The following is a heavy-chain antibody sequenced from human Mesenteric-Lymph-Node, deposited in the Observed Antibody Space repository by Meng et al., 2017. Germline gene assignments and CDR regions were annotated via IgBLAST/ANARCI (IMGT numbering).Heavy chain of an antibody. Sequence: EVQLVESGGGLVKPVGSLRLSCAASGFTFSSYTMKWVRRAPGKGLEWVSSISSSSNYIYSADSVKGRFTISRDNAKNSLYLQMNSLRAEDTAVYYCARDTPGLLFDYWGQGTLVTVSS. J-gene: IGHJ4*02. CDR3: ARDTPGLLFDY. D-gene: IGHD5-18*01. CDR2: ISSSSNYI. V-gene: IGHV3-21*01. CDR1: GFTFSSYT.